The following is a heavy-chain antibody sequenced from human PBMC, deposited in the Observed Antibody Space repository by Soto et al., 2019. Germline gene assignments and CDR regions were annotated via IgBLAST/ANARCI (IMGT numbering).Heavy chain of an antibody. CDR1: GVTFSSYG. CDR2: IWYDGSNK. V-gene: IGHV3-33*01. CDR3: ARAEGVHYYYGMDV. D-gene: IGHD2-8*01. J-gene: IGHJ6*02. Sequence: PGGSVRLSCAASGVTFSSYGLHWVRQAPGKGLEWVAVIWYDGSNKYYADSVKGRFTISRDNSKNTLYLQMNSLRAEDTAVYYCARAEGVHYYYGMDVWGQGTTVTVSS.